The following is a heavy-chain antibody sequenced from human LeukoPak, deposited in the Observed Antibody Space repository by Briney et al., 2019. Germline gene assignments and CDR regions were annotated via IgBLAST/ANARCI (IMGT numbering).Heavy chain of an antibody. Sequence: GGPLRLSCAASGFTFSSYAMSWVRQAPGKGLEWVSAISGSGGSTYYADSVKGRFTISRDNSKNTLYLQMNSLRAEDTAVYYCAKERGLYYYYGSGSPDYFDYWGQGTLVTVSS. CDR2: ISGSGGST. CDR3: AKERGLYYYYGSGSPDYFDY. D-gene: IGHD3-10*01. CDR1: GFTFSSYA. V-gene: IGHV3-23*01. J-gene: IGHJ4*02.